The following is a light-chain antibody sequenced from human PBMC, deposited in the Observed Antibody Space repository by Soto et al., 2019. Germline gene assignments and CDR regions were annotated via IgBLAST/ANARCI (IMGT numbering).Light chain of an antibody. J-gene: IGLJ2*01. CDR3: SSYTTNITPVV. CDR1: SSDFGNFNY. V-gene: IGLV2-14*01. CDR2: EVT. Sequence: QSALTQPASVSGSPGQSITISCTGASSDFGNFNYVSWYQQHPGKVPKLIIYEVTSRPSGVSNRFSGSKSDNTASLTISGLQAEDEAYYYCSSYTTNITPVVFGGGTKVTVL.